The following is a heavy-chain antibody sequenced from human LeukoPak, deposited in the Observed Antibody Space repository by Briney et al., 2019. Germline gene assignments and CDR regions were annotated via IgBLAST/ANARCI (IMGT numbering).Heavy chain of an antibody. CDR2: INPDSGGT. V-gene: IGHV1-2*02. CDR1: GYTFTGYY. D-gene: IGHD2-2*01. J-gene: IGHJ4*02. CDR3: ARDLFGIVVVPAAMGY. Sequence: ASVKVSCKASGYTFTGYYIHWVRQAPGQGLEWIVWINPDSGGTNYAQKFQGRVTMTRDTSISTAYMELSRLRSDDTAVYYCARDLFGIVVVPAAMGYWGQGTLVTVSS.